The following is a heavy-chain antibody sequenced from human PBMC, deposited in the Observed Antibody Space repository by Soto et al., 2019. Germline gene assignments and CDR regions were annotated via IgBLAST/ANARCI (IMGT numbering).Heavy chain of an antibody. CDR1: RCKFGGFI. D-gene: IGHD2-2*01. CDR3: ARDLTPYCRCASRTPEFDY. CDR2: ISWHGEST. V-gene: IGHV3-43*01. Sequence: GYLILSLASSRCKFGGFIIDLVLHAPGKGLEWDSLISWHGESTYYAASLKGRFTISRDNSKNSLYLHMNSLRTEDTALYYCARDLTPYCRCASRTPEFDYWGQGTLVTVSS. J-gene: IGHJ4*02.